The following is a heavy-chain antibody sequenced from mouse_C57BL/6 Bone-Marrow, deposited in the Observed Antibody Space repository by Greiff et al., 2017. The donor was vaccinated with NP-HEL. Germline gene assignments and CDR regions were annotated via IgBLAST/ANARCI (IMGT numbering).Heavy chain of an antibody. CDR3: AISPLFYYSNFLFAY. V-gene: IGHV1-74*01. D-gene: IGHD2-5*01. J-gene: IGHJ3*01. Sequence: QVQLQQPGAELVKPGASVKVSCKASGYTFTSYWMHWVKQRPGQGLEWIGRIHPSDRDTNYNQKFKGKDTLTVDKSSSTAYMQLSSLTSEYSSVYYCAISPLFYYSNFLFAYWGQGTLVTVSA. CDR2: IHPSDRDT. CDR1: GYTFTSYW.